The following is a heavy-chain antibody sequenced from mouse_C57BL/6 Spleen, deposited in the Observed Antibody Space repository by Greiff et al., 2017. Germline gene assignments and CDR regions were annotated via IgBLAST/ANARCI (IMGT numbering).Heavy chain of an antibody. CDR1: GFTFSDYY. D-gene: IGHD1-1*01. J-gene: IGHJ2*01. CDR3: AREDYGSSYDY. V-gene: IGHV5-16*01. CDR2: INYDGSST. Sequence: DVQLVESEGGLVQPGSSMKLSCTASGFTFSDYYMAWVRQVPEKGLEWVANINYDGSSTYYLDSLKSRFIISRDNAKNILYLQMSSLKSEDTATYYCAREDYGSSYDYWGQGTTLTVSS.